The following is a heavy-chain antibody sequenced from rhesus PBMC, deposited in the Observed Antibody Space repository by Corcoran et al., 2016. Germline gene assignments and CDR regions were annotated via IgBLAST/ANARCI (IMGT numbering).Heavy chain of an antibody. V-gene: IGHV3-110*02. CDR2: ISSGSGSTT. CDR1: GFTFSDHY. CDR3: ASNSGSYYYGY. D-gene: IGHD3-16*01. J-gene: IGHJ4*01. Sequence: EVQLVESGGGLVQPGGSLRLSCAASGFTFSDHYMDWVRQAPGKGLEVVSSISSGSGSTTWYPDSVKGRFTISKDNAKNTVYLQMNSLRAEDTAVYYCASNSGSYYYGYWGQGVLVTVSS.